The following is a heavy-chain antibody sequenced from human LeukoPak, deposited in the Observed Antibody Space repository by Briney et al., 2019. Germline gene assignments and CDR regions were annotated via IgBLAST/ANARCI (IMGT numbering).Heavy chain of an antibody. D-gene: IGHD1-26*01. CDR1: DYSISRGFY. V-gene: IGHV4-38-2*02. CDR3: ARAGEVGARTFDY. J-gene: IGHJ4*02. Sequence: PSETLSLTCTVSDYSISRGFYWGWIRQPPGKGLEWIGNIFHSGNTYYNPSLKSRVTISVDTSKNQFSLKLSSVTAADTAVYYCARAGEVGARTFDYWGQGTLVTVSS. CDR2: IFHSGNT.